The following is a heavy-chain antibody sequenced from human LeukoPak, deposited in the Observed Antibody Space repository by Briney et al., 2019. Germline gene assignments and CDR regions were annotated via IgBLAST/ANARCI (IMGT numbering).Heavy chain of an antibody. CDR3: ARHPYKNWFDP. V-gene: IGHV4-31*03. CDR2: IYHSGST. J-gene: IGHJ5*02. D-gene: IGHD5-24*01. Sequence: TSETLSLTCTVSGGSISRGGYYWSWIRQHTGTGLEWIGYIYHSGSTYYNPSLKSRVTISVDTSKNQFSLKLSSVTAADTAVYYCARHPYKNWFDPWGQGTLVTVSS. CDR1: GGSISRGGYY.